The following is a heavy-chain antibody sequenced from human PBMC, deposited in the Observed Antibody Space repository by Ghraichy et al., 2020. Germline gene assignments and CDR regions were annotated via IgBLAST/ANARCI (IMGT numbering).Heavy chain of an antibody. V-gene: IGHV1-69*06. J-gene: IGHJ6*03. Sequence: SVKVSCKASGCTFSSYAISWVRQAPGQGLEWMGGIIPIFGTANYAQKFQGRVTMTADKSTSTAYMELSSLRSEDTAVYYCARTVPLMAYSSGWYGEDYYYYYMAVWGKGSTVTVSS. CDR1: GCTFSSYA. D-gene: IGHD6-19*01. CDR3: ARTVPLMAYSSGWYGEDYYYYYMAV. CDR2: IIPIFGTA.